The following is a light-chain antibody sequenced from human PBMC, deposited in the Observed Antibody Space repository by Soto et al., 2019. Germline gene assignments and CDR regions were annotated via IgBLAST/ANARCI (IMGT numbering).Light chain of an antibody. CDR3: FSYTVNDNWV. J-gene: IGLJ3*02. CDR1: NSDVGRYNS. V-gene: IGLV2-11*01. CDR2: AVR. Sequence: QSALTQPHSVSGSPGQSVTISCTGTNSDVGRYNSVSWYQQLPGKAPKIIISAVRQRPSGVPDRFSGSKSGNTASLTISGLQADDDADYFCFSYTVNDNWVFGGGTKLTVL.